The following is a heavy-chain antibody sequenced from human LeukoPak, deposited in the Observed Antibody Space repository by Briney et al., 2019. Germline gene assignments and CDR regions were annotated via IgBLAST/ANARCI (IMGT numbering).Heavy chain of an antibody. Sequence: GGSLSLSCAASGFTFSSYWMSWVRQAPGKGLEWVANIKQDGSEKNYVDSVKGRFTISRDNSKNTLYLQMNSLRAEDTAVYYCAREGDCSSTSCSPFDYWGQGTLVTVSS. CDR3: AREGDCSSTSCSPFDY. CDR2: IKQDGSEK. V-gene: IGHV3-7*01. J-gene: IGHJ4*02. D-gene: IGHD2-2*01. CDR1: GFTFSSYW.